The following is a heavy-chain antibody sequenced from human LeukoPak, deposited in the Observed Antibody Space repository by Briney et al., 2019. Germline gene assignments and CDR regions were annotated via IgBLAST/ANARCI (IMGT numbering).Heavy chain of an antibody. CDR2: ISYDGSNK. V-gene: IGHV3-30*04. J-gene: IGHJ3*02. CDR1: GFTFSSYA. Sequence: GGSLRLSCAASGFTFSSYAMHWVRQAPGKGLEWVAVISYDGSNKYYADSVKGRFTISRDNSKNTLYLQMNSLRAEDTAVYYCARGTPYGDYVHAFDIWGQGTMVTVSS. D-gene: IGHD4-17*01. CDR3: ARGTPYGDYVHAFDI.